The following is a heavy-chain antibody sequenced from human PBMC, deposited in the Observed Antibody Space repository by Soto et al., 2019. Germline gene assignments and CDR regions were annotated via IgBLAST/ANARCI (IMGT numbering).Heavy chain of an antibody. CDR3: ARPRYDSSGTPFDH. V-gene: IGHV3-74*01. Sequence: EVQLVESGGGLVQPGGSLRLSCAASGFTFSSYWMHWVRQAPGKGLVWVSRINSDGGSTNYADSVKGRFLISRDNAKNPLYLQMTSLRAEDTVVYYCARPRYDSSGTPFDHWGQGTLVTVSS. CDR1: GFTFSSYW. CDR2: INSDGGST. J-gene: IGHJ4*02. D-gene: IGHD3-22*01.